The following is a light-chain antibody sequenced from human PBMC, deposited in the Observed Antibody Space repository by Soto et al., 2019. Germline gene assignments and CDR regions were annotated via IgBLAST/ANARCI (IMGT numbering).Light chain of an antibody. CDR1: QSVSSN. CDR3: QQYRNWPPWT. V-gene: IGKV3-15*01. CDR2: GAS. J-gene: IGKJ1*01. Sequence: EIVMTQSPATLSVSPWERATLSCRASQSVSSNLASYQQRPGQAPRLLINGASTRATGIPARFSGSGSGTEFTLTISSLQSEDFACYYCQQYRNWPPWTFGQGTKVEIK.